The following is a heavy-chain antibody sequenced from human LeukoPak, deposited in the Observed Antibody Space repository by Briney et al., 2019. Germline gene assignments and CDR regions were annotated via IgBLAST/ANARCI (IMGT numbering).Heavy chain of an antibody. CDR3: ATGYPLLRYFDWHLDY. V-gene: IGHV1-18*01. D-gene: IGHD3-9*01. J-gene: IGHJ4*02. CDR1: GYTFTSYG. CDR2: ISAYNGNT. Sequence: ASVKVSCKASGYTFTSYGISWVRQAPGQGLEWMGWISAYNGNTNYAQKLQGRVTMTTDTSTSTAYMELRSLRSDDTAVYYCATGYPLLRYFDWHLDYWGQGTLVTVSS.